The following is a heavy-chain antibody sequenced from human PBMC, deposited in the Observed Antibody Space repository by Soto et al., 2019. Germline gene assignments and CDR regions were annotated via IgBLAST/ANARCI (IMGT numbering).Heavy chain of an antibody. V-gene: IGHV3-21*01. Sequence: EVQLVESGGGLVKPGGSLRLSCAASGFTFTRYSMNWVRQAPGKGLEWVSSISSTTNYISYADSMKGRFTVSRDNAKNAVYLEMNSLSAEDTAVYYCARESEDLTSNFDYWGQGTLVTVSS. J-gene: IGHJ4*02. CDR1: GFTFTRYS. CDR2: ISSTTNYI. CDR3: ARESEDLTSNFDY.